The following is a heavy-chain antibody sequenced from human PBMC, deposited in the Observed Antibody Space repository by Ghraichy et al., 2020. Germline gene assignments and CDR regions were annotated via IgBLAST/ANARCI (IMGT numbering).Heavy chain of an antibody. Sequence: GGSLRLSCAASGFTFSSYAMSWVRQAPGKGLEWVSAISGSGGSTYYADSVKGRFTISRDNSKNTLYLQMNSLRAEDTAVYYCAKDLAIAVAGTGAFDIWGQGTMVTVSS. D-gene: IGHD6-19*01. V-gene: IGHV3-23*01. CDR2: ISGSGGST. CDR3: AKDLAIAVAGTGAFDI. J-gene: IGHJ3*02. CDR1: GFTFSSYA.